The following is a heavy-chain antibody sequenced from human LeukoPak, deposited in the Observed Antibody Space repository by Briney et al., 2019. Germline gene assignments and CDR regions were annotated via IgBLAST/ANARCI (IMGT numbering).Heavy chain of an antibody. J-gene: IGHJ4*02. CDR1: GFTFNNYA. CDR2: ITGSGGGT. Sequence: PGGSLRLSCVASGFTFNNYAMSWVRQAPGKGLEWVSTITGSGGGTYYADSVKGRFTISRDNSKNTLYLQMNSLRAVDTAVYYCATREWWGKDYWGQGTLVTVSS. D-gene: IGHD2-15*01. CDR3: ATREWWGKDY. V-gene: IGHV3-23*01.